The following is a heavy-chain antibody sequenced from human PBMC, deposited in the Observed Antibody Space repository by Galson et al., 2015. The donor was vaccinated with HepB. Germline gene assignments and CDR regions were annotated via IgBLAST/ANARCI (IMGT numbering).Heavy chain of an antibody. Sequence: LSLTCAVYGGSFRGYYWSWIRQPPGKGLEWIGEINHSGSTNYNPSLKSRVTISVDTSKNQFSLKLSSVTAADTAVYYCARGGWFTMVRLFDYWGQGTLVTVSS. V-gene: IGHV4-34*01. CDR3: ARGGWFTMVRLFDY. J-gene: IGHJ4*02. CDR2: INHSGST. D-gene: IGHD3-10*01. CDR1: GGSFRGYY.